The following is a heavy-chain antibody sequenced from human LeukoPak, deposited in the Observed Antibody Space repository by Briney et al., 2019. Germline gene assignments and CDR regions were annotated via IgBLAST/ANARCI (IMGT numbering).Heavy chain of an antibody. CDR3: ARDSRPLVGLLWFGELPDY. V-gene: IGHV3-30*04. CDR1: GFTFSSYA. CDR2: ISYDGSNK. Sequence: GGSLRLSCAASGFTFSSYAMHWVRQAPGKGLEWVAVISYDGSNKYYADSVKGRFTISRDNSKNTLYLQMNSLRAEGTAVYYCARDSRPLVGLLWFGELPDYWGQGTLVTVSS. J-gene: IGHJ4*02. D-gene: IGHD3-10*01.